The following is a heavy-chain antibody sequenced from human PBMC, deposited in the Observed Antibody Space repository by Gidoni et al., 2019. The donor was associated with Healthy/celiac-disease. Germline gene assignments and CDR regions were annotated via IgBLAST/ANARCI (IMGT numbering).Heavy chain of an antibody. Sequence: VQLVESGGGLVQPGGSLSLSCPASGFTFSSYWMHWVRQAPGKGLVWVSRINSDGSSTSYADSVKGRFTISRDNAKNTLYLQMNSLRAEDTAVYYCARARGSSEDYYFDYWGQGTLVTVSS. CDR2: INSDGSST. J-gene: IGHJ4*02. V-gene: IGHV3-74*01. D-gene: IGHD3-10*01. CDR3: ARARGSSEDYYFDY. CDR1: GFTFSSYW.